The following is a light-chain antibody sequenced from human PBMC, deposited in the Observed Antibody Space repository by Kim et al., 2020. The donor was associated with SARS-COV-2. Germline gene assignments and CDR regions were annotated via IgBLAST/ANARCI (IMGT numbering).Light chain of an antibody. J-gene: IGLJ1*01. V-gene: IGLV2-14*03. CDR1: RSDVGGYNY. Sequence: QSTTVSCTGTRSDVGGYNYVSWYQQHPGKAPKLMIYDISNRPSGVSNRFSGSKSGNTASLTISGLQAEDEADYYCSSYTSSIPYVFGTGTKVTV. CDR2: DIS. CDR3: SSYTSSIPYV.